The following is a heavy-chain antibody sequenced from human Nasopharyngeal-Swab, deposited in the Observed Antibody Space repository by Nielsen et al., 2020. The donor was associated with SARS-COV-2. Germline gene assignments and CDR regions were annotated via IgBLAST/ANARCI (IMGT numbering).Heavy chain of an antibody. CDR3: ARDHRGTPIAAAGY. D-gene: IGHD6-13*01. Sequence: WVRQAPGQGLEWMGGIIPIFGTANYAQKLQGRVTSTADESTSTAYMELSSLRSEDTAVYYCARDHRGTPIAAAGYWGQGTLVTVSS. CDR2: IIPIFGTA. J-gene: IGHJ4*02. V-gene: IGHV1-69*01.